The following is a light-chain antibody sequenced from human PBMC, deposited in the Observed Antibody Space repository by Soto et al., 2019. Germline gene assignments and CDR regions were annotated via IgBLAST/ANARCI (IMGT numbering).Light chain of an antibody. CDR2: DAS. J-gene: IGKJ2*01. Sequence: DIPMTQSPSSLSASVGDRVTITCQASQDISNYLNWYQQKPGKAPKLLIYDASNLETGFPSRFSGSGSGTAFTFTNSSLQPEYIATYYCHQEYTFGQGTKLEIK. CDR3: HQEYT. V-gene: IGKV1-33*01. CDR1: QDISNY.